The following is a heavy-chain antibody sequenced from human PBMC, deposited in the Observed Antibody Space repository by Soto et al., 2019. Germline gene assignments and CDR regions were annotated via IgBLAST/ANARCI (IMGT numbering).Heavy chain of an antibody. Sequence: QLVESGGGSLQPGGSLRLSCAASGFRFRTYAMTWVRQSPGKGLEWVSLISSGGGSTNYADSVKGRFTISRDNSQNMLYLQMTGMRGEDTALYYCANLTGGLGRFYGMDAWGQGTMVIVSS. CDR2: ISSGGGST. D-gene: IGHD3-3*01. V-gene: IGHV3-23*04. CDR3: ANLTGGLGRFYGMDA. J-gene: IGHJ6*02. CDR1: GFRFRTYA.